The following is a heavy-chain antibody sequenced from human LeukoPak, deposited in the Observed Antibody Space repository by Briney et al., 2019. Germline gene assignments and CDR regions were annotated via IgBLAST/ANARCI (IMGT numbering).Heavy chain of an antibody. V-gene: IGHV3-21*01. CDR2: ISSSSSYI. D-gene: IGHD1-14*01. CDR3: ARRTPGLFGY. J-gene: IGHJ4*02. CDR1: GFTFSSYS. Sequence: PGGSLRLSCAASGFTFSSYSMNRVRQAPGKGLEWVSSISSSSSYIYYADSVKGRFTISRDNAKNSLYLQMNSLRAEDTAVYYCARRTPGLFGYWGQGTLVTVSS.